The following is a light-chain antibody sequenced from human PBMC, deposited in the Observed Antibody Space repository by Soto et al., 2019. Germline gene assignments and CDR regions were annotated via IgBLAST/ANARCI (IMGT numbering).Light chain of an antibody. CDR3: QQYNSCWT. J-gene: IGKJ1*01. V-gene: IGKV1-5*01. CDR1: QSISSW. CDR2: DAS. Sequence: DIQMTQSPSTLSASVGDRVTITCRASQSISSWLAWYQQKPGKAPKLLIYDASSLESGVPSRFSGSGSGTEFTLTISSLQPDDCATYYCQQYNSCWTFGQGTKVDIK.